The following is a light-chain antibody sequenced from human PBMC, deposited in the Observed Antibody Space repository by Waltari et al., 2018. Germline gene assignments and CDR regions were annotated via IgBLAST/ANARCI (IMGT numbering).Light chain of an antibody. CDR1: QGISSW. CDR3: QQYNSYSRT. Sequence: DIQMTQSPSTLSASVGDRVTITCRASQGISSWLAWCQQKPGKAPKLLIYKASSLESGVPSRFSGSGSGTEFTLTISSLQPDDFATYYCQQYNSYSRTFGQGTKLEIK. J-gene: IGKJ2*01. V-gene: IGKV1-5*03. CDR2: KAS.